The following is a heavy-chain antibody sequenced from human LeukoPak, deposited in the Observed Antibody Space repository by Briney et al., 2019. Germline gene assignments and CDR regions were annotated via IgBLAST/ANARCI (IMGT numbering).Heavy chain of an antibody. D-gene: IGHD6-6*01. Sequence: GASVKVSCKASGGTFSSYAISWVRQAPGQGLGWMGRIIPIFGIANYAQKFQGRVTITADKSTSTAYMELSSLRSEDTAVYYCARDKYSSSLGDYWGKGTLVTVSS. CDR2: IIPIFGIA. J-gene: IGHJ4*02. CDR3: ARDKYSSSLGDY. V-gene: IGHV1-69*04. CDR1: GGTFSSYA.